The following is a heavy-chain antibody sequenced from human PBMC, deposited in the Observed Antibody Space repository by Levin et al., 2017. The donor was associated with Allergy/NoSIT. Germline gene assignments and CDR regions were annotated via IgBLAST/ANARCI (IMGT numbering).Heavy chain of an antibody. CDR3: VRGRGSGLHYFDN. CDR1: GFTFSSYW. CDR2: INTDGSST. D-gene: IGHD6-19*01. Sequence: GGSLRLSCAASGFTFSSYWMHWVRQGPGKGLAWVSRINTDGSSTIYADSVKGRFTISRDNATNTLYLQMNSLRGDDTAVYYCVRGRGSGLHYFDNWGQGTLVTVSS. V-gene: IGHV3-74*01. J-gene: IGHJ4*02.